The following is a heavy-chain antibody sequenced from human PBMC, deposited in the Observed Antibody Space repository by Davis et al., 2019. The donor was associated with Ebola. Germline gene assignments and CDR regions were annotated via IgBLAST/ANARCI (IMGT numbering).Heavy chain of an antibody. CDR2: ISSNGDTT. J-gene: IGHJ6*03. CDR3: VKDRYSGKYYNYMDV. Sequence: PGGSLRLSCSASGFIFSSYAMHWVRQAPGKGLKHISAISSNGDTTYYAGSVEGRFSISRDNSKNTLYLQMSSLRAEDTAVYYCVKDRYSGKYYNYMDVWGNGTTVTVSS. CDR1: GFIFSSYA. V-gene: IGHV3-64D*06. D-gene: IGHD1-26*01.